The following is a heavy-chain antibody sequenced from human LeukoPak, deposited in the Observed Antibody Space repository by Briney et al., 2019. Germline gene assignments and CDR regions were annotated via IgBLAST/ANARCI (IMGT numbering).Heavy chain of an antibody. CDR3: ARALTPGYCSGGTCSYFDY. D-gene: IGHD2-15*01. CDR1: GGSIRSYY. Sequence: PSETVSLTCTVSGGSIRSYYWSWIRQPPGKGLEWIGYIYYSGGTNSNPSLKSRVTISVDTSKNQFSLKVSSVTAADTAVYYCARALTPGYCSGGTCSYFDYWGQGTLVTVSS. J-gene: IGHJ4*02. V-gene: IGHV4-59*01. CDR2: IYYSGGT.